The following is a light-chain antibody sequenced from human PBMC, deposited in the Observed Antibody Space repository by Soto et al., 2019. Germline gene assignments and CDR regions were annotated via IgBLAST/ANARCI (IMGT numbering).Light chain of an antibody. J-gene: IGLJ1*01. CDR3: CSYAGSSTLV. V-gene: IGLV2-23*01. CDR2: DDN. Sequence: QSALTQPASVSGSPGQSITISCTGTSSDVGGYNLVSWYQQQPDKAPKLMIFDDNWRPSGVSNRYSGSNFGNTASLTISGLPAEDEGDDYCCSYAGSSTLVFGTGTKLTVL. CDR1: SSDVGGYNL.